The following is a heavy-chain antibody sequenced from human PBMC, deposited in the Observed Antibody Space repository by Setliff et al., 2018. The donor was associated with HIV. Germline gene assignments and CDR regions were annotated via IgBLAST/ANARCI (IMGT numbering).Heavy chain of an antibody. CDR1: GYTFDTYG. CDR2: ISAYNGNT. J-gene: IGHJ4*02. Sequence: ASVKVSCKASGYTFDTYGISWVRQAPGQGLEWMGWISAYNGNTNYAQKLQGRVTMTTDTSTSTAYMELRSLRSDDTAVYYCARDWLPRVLRYWGQGTLVTVSS. D-gene: IGHD5-12*01. CDR3: ARDWLPRVLRY. V-gene: IGHV1-18*01.